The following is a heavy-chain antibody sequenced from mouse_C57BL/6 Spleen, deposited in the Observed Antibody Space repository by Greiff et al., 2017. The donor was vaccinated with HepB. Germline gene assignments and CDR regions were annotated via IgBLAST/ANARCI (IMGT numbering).Heavy chain of an antibody. D-gene: IGHD4-1*01. CDR3: ARGLTGWYFDV. CDR1: GYSITSGYY. J-gene: IGHJ1*03. V-gene: IGHV3-6*01. CDR2: ISYDGSN. Sequence: EVQLVESGPGLVKPSQSLSLTCSVTGYSITSGYYWNWIRQFPGNKLEWMGYISYDGSNNYNPTLKNRISITRDTSKNQFFLKLNSVTTEDTATYYCARGLTGWYFDVWGTGTTVTVSS.